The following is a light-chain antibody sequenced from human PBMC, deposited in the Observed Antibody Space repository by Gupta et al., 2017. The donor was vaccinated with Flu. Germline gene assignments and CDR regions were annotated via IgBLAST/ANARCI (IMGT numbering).Light chain of an antibody. CDR1: KVDSKD. CDR3: QGVDSNTYVV. J-gene: IGLJ2*01. Sequence: GKTATISCGGNKVDSKDVRWNQQKPGQAPVVVIYRDSNRPAGIPGRFSASKSGNTATLTIRGANGGEEADYYCQGVDSNTYVVFGGGTKLTVL. V-gene: IGLV3-9*01. CDR2: RDS.